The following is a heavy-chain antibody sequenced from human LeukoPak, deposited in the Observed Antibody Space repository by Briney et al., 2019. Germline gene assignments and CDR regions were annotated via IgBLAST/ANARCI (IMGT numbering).Heavy chain of an antibody. J-gene: IGHJ4*02. CDR3: ARGRVSGGATRNYFDY. Sequence: PSETLSLTCAVYGGSFSGYYWSWIRQPPGKGLEWIGEINHSGSTNYNPSLKSRVTISVDTSKNQFSLKLSSVTAADTAVYYCARGRVSGGATRNYFDYWGQGTLVTVSS. V-gene: IGHV4-34*01. D-gene: IGHD1-26*01. CDR2: INHSGST. CDR1: GGSFSGYY.